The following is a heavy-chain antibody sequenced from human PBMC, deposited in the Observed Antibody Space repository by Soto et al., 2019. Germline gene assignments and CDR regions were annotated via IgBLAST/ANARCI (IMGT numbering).Heavy chain of an antibody. J-gene: IGHJ5*01. CDR3: ARDRRGWYDF. CDR2: IRPHNGDT. CDR1: GYTFTTIR. V-gene: IGHV1-18*01. Sequence: QVQLVQSAAEVGKPGASVKVSCKASGYTFTTIRLSWVRQAPGQGLEWMGWIRPHNGDTQYAQKFQGTVTITADTSTTTAYMEVRSLRPDYPAVFYCARDRRGWYDFWGQGTLVTVSA.